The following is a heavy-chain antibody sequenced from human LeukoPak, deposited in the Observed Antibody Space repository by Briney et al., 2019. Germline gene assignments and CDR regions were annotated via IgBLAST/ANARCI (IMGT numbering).Heavy chain of an antibody. CDR2: INPNSGGT. D-gene: IGHD6-19*01. V-gene: IGHV1-2*02. Sequence: ASVKVSCKASGYTFTGYYMHWVRQAPGQGLEWMGWINPNSGGTNYAQKFQGRVTMTRDTSISTAYMELSRLRSDDTAVYYCARTMGAVAVETIDYWGQGTLVTVSS. J-gene: IGHJ4*02. CDR1: GYTFTGYY. CDR3: ARTMGAVAVETIDY.